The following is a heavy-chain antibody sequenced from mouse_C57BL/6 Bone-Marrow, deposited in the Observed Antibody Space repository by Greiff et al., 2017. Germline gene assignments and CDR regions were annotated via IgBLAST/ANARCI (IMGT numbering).Heavy chain of an antibody. CDR3: ARRNYYGSSYGWFAY. D-gene: IGHD1-1*01. V-gene: IGHV1-63*01. J-gene: IGHJ3*01. CDR2: IYPGGGYT. CDR1: GYTFTNYW. Sequence: VQLQQSGAELVRPGTSVKMSCKASGYTFTNYWIGWAKQRPGHGLAWIGDIYPGGGYTNYNEKFKGKATLTADKSSSTAYMQFSSLTSEDSAIYYCARRNYYGSSYGWFAYWGQGTLVTVSA.